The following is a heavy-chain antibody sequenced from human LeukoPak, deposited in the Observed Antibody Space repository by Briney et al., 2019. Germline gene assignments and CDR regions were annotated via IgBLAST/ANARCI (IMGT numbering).Heavy chain of an antibody. J-gene: IGHJ5*02. CDR3: ARDANPIAAATYNWFDP. D-gene: IGHD6-25*01. CDR1: GEPISRDHF. Sequence: SETLSLTCAVSGEPISRDHFWIWIGHHPGKGLEWIGYIHYSGSTYSNPSLKSRVNMSVDTSKNQFSLKLRSVTDADTAVYYCARDANPIAAATYNWFDPWGQGTLVIVSS. V-gene: IGHV4-31*11. CDR2: IHYSGST.